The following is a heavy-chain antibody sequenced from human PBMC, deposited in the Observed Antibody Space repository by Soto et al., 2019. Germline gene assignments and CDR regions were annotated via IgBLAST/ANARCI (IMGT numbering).Heavy chain of an antibody. CDR1: GYTFIHYY. Sequence: QVQLVQSGAEVKKPGASVKVSCKASGYTFIHYYIHWVRQAPGQGLEWMAIINPNGGSTNYAQKCRGRVTVTSDTSTTTVSMELNSLGCDDTAVYFCARSLLQGDFWGQGTLVTVSS. D-gene: IGHD2-21*01. J-gene: IGHJ4*02. CDR2: INPNGGST. V-gene: IGHV1-46*01. CDR3: ARSLLQGDF.